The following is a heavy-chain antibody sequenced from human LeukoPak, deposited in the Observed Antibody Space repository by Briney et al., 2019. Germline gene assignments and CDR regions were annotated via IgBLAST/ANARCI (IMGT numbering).Heavy chain of an antibody. CDR3: AGEGGYDFDY. V-gene: IGHV1-69*13. J-gene: IGHJ4*02. D-gene: IGHD5-12*01. CDR1: GGTFSRYA. Sequence: ASVKVSCKASGGTFSRYAISWVRQAPGQRLEWMGGIIPIFGTAKYAQKFQGRVTITADESTSTAYMELSSLRSEDTAVYYCAGEGGYDFDYWGQGTLVTVSS. CDR2: IIPIFGTA.